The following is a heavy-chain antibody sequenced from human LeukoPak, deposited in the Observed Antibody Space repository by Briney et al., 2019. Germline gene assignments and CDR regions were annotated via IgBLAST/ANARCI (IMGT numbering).Heavy chain of an antibody. CDR1: GGSFSGYY. Sequence: PSETLSLTCAVYGGSFSGYYWSWIRQPPGKGLEWIGEINHSGSTNYNPSLKSRVTISVDTSKNQFSLKLSSVTAADTAVYYCARLGYCSSTSCHSNYYYYYMDVWGKGTTVTVSS. J-gene: IGHJ6*03. D-gene: IGHD2-2*01. V-gene: IGHV4-34*01. CDR3: ARLGYCSSTSCHSNYYYYYMDV. CDR2: INHSGST.